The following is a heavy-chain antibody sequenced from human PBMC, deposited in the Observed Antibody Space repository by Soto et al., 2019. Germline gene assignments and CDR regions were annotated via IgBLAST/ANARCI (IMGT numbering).Heavy chain of an antibody. Sequence: QVQLQESGPGLVKPSETLSLTCTVSGGSISSYYWSWIRQPPGKGLEWIGYIYYSGSTNYNPSLKSRVTISVDTSKNQFSLKLSSVTAADTAVYYCARRLYCSSTSCYDYWGQGTLVTVSS. D-gene: IGHD2-2*01. CDR3: ARRLYCSSTSCYDY. CDR2: IYYSGST. CDR1: GGSISSYY. J-gene: IGHJ4*02. V-gene: IGHV4-59*08.